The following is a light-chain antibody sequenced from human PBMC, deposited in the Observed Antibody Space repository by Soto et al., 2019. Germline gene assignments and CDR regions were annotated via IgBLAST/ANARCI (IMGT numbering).Light chain of an antibody. Sequence: QSVLTQPASVSGSPGQSITISCSGTSSDVGAHNLVSWYQQHPGRAPKLMIYAVSNRPSGVSNRFSGSKSGNTASLTISGLQAEDEADYYFCSLTTRDSHVFGTGTKLTVL. CDR3: CSLTTRDSHV. CDR1: SSDVGAHNL. CDR2: AVS. J-gene: IGLJ1*01. V-gene: IGLV2-14*01.